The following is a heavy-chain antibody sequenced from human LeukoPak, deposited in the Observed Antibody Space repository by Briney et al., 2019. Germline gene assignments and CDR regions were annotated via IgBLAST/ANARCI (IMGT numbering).Heavy chain of an antibody. CDR1: GGSISSSSYY. CDR2: IYYSGST. Sequence: SETLSLTCAVSGGSISSSSYYWGWIRQPPGKGLEWIGSIYYSGSTYYNPSLKSRVTISVDTSKNQFSLKLSSVTAADTAVYYCAGSSGSWGYWGQGTLVTVSS. J-gene: IGHJ4*02. V-gene: IGHV4-39*01. CDR3: AGSSGSWGY. D-gene: IGHD1-26*01.